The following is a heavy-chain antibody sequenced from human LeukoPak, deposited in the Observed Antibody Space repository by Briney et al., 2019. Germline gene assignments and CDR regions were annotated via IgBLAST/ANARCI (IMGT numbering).Heavy chain of an antibody. CDR2: ISTSSRYI. V-gene: IGHV3-21*01. CDR1: GFTFSSYS. Sequence: GGSLRLSCAASGFTFSSYSMNWVRQAPGKGLEWVSSISTSSRYIYYADSVKGRFTISRDNAKDSLYLQITSLRAEDTAVYYCACNRFAAAGRGPFDYWGQGTLVTVSS. D-gene: IGHD6-13*01. J-gene: IGHJ4*02. CDR3: ACNRFAAAGRGPFDY.